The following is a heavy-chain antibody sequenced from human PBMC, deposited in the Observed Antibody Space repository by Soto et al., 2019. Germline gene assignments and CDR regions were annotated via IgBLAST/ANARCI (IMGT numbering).Heavy chain of an antibody. V-gene: IGHV3-33*01. Sequence: GESLKISCAASGFTFSSYGMHWVRQAPGKGLEWVAVIWYDGSNKYYADSVKGRFTISRDNSKNTLYLQMNSLRAEDTAVYYCARDYYDSSGYYYHAFDYWGQGTLVTVSS. J-gene: IGHJ4*02. CDR1: GFTFSSYG. D-gene: IGHD3-22*01. CDR2: IWYDGSNK. CDR3: ARDYYDSSGYYYHAFDY.